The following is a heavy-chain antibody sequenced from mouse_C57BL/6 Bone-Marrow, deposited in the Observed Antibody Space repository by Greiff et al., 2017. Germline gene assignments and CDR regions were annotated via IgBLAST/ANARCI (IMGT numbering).Heavy chain of an antibody. J-gene: IGHJ1*03. D-gene: IGHD1-1*01. CDR2: IFPRSGNT. Sequence: QVQLQQSGAELARPGASVKLSCKASGYTFTSYGISWVKQRTGQGLEWIGGIFPRSGNTYYNEKFKGKATLTADNSSSTAYIELRILTSEDSAVYFCARYRYYGSPWYFDVWGTGTTVTVSS. CDR3: ARYRYYGSPWYFDV. CDR1: GYTFTSYG. V-gene: IGHV1-81*01.